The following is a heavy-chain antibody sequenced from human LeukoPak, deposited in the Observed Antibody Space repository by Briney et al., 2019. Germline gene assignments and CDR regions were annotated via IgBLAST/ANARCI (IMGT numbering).Heavy chain of an antibody. D-gene: IGHD5-18*01. Sequence: SETLSLTCAVYGGSLSGYYWSWIRQPPGKGLEWIGEINHSGSTNYNPSLKSRVTISVDTSKNQFSLKLSSVTAADTAVYYCAGDSVDTAMAADYWGQGTLVTVSS. V-gene: IGHV4-34*01. J-gene: IGHJ4*02. CDR1: GGSLSGYY. CDR2: INHSGST. CDR3: AGDSVDTAMAADY.